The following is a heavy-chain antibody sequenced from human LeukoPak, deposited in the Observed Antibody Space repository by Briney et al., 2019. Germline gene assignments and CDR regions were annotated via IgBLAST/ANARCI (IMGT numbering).Heavy chain of an antibody. D-gene: IGHD6-13*01. CDR1: GGSISSYC. CDR2: IYYSGST. Sequence: SETLSLTCTVSGGSISSYCWSWIRQPPGKGLEWIGYIYYSGSTNYNPSLKSRVTVSVDTSKNQFSLKLNSVTAADTAVYYCARGLITAAGNYFDHWGQGTLVTVSS. J-gene: IGHJ4*02. CDR3: ARGLITAAGNYFDH. V-gene: IGHV4-59*01.